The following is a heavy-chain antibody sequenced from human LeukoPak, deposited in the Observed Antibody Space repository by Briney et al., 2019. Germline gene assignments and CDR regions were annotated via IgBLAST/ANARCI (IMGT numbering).Heavy chain of an antibody. CDR2: IHYTGTT. CDR3: ARDRDYGDSGRAFDI. Sequence: SETLSLTCTVSGGSLRSGSYYWSWIRQPPGKGLEWIGYIHYTGTTNNSPSLKSRVTISIDTSKNQFSLKLTSVTAADTAVYCCARDRDYGDSGRAFDIWGHGTMVTVAS. V-gene: IGHV4-61*01. D-gene: IGHD4-17*01. CDR1: GGSLRSGSYY. J-gene: IGHJ3*02.